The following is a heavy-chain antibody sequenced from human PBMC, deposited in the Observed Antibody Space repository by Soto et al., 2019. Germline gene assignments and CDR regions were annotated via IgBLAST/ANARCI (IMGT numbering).Heavy chain of an antibody. CDR1: GFTFTSYW. Sequence: EVQLVESGGGLVQPGGSLRLSCAASGFTFTSYWMHWVRQAPGKGLVWVSRINTDGSSTSYADSVKGRSTISRDNAKNTLYLQMNSLRAEDTAVYYCARAIAVAGTGGFYWGQGTLVTVSS. D-gene: IGHD6-19*01. J-gene: IGHJ4*02. V-gene: IGHV3-74*01. CDR2: INTDGSST. CDR3: ARAIAVAGTGGFY.